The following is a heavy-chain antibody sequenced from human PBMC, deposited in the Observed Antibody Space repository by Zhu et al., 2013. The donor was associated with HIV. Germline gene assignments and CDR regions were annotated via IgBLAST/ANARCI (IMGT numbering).Heavy chain of an antibody. D-gene: IGHD1-20*01. CDR2: ISPWNGKT. Sequence: QVQLVQSGAEVKKPGASVKVSCKASGYTFTSYGISWVRQAPGQGLEWVGWISPWNGKTNYAQNLQDRVAMSTDTSTNTAYMELSSLRPADTAVYYCARDNRDNWDTGLARPWGQGTVGHRRPQ. CDR3: ARDNRDNWDTGLARP. V-gene: IGHV1-18*04. J-gene: IGHJ5*02. CDR1: GYTFTSYG.